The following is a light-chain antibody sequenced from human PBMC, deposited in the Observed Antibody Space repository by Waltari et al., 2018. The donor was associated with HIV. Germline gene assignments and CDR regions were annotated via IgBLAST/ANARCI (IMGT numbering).Light chain of an antibody. CDR3: QQYKTLPLT. V-gene: IGKV1-33*01. Sequence: DIQMTQSPSSLSASVGDRVTITCQASQDIRKSLSWYQHKPGKYPPLLIFDGSMLQTGVAARFTGSGSGKDFVVTISSLQPEDIATYFCQQYKTLPLTFGGGTKVEIK. CDR2: DGS. CDR1: QDIRKS. J-gene: IGKJ4*01.